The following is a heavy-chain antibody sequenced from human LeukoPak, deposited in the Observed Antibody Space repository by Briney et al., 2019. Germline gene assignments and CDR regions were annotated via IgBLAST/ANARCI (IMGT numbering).Heavy chain of an antibody. V-gene: IGHV3-33*01. CDR1: GFTFSSYG. CDR3: ARESGPYSSGWYYFNY. CDR2: IWYDESNK. J-gene: IGHJ4*02. Sequence: GGSLRLSCAASGFTFSSYGMHWVRQAPGKGLEWVAVIWYDESNKYYVNSVRGRFTISRDNSKNTLYLQMNSLRAEDTAVYYCARESGPYSSGWYYFNYWGQGTLVTVSS. D-gene: IGHD6-13*01.